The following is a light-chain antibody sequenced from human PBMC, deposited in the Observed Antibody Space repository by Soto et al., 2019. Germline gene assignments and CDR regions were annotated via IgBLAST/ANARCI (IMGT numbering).Light chain of an antibody. CDR2: GAS. V-gene: IGKV3-20*01. J-gene: IGKJ1*01. CDR3: QQYGSSPGT. Sequence: EIVLTQSPGTLSLSPGERATLSCRASQSVTSNYLAWYQQKPGQAPRLLLFGASIRDTGIPDRFSGSGSGTDFTLTIRRLESEDFAVYYCQQYGSSPGTFGQGTKVDI. CDR1: QSVTSNY.